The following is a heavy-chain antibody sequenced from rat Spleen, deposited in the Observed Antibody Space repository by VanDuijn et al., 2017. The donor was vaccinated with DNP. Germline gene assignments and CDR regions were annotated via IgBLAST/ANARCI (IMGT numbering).Heavy chain of an antibody. CDR1: GFTFSDYY. CDR3: AKNSGYYFDY. D-gene: IGHD4-3*01. Sequence: EVQLVETGGGLVQPGRSLKLSCAASGFTFSDYYMAWVRQALKKGLEWVAYLTYDGGNTYYRDSVKGRFTISRDNAKSSLYLQMNSLKSEDTATYYCAKNSGYYFDYWGQGVMVTVSS. V-gene: IGHV5-20*01. CDR2: LTYDGGNT. J-gene: IGHJ2*01.